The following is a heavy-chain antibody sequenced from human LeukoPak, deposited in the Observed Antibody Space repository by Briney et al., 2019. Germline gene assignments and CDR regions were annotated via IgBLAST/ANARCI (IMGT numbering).Heavy chain of an antibody. CDR1: GFTFDDYV. V-gene: IGHV3-43*02. CDR2: ISGDGDST. Sequence: GGSLRLSCAASGFTFDDYVMHWVRRAPGRGLGWVSLISGDGDSTYYADSVKGRFTISRDNSKKSLYLQMNSLRTEDTALYYCTRQGARPDYWGQGTLVTVSS. CDR3: TRQGARPDY. J-gene: IGHJ4*02.